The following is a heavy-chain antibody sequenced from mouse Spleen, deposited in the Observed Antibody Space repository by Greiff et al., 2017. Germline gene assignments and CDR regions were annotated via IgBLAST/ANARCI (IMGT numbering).Heavy chain of an antibody. D-gene: IGHD4-1*01. CDR1: GFTFSSYA. J-gene: IGHJ2*01. V-gene: IGHV5-9-1*01. CDR3: ARQRTGKDYFDY. CDR2: ISSGGSYT. Sequence: EVMLVESGGGLVKPGGSLKLSCAASGFTFSSYAMSWVRQTPEKRLEWVATISSGGSYTYYPDSVKGRFTISRDNAKNTLYLQMSSLRSEDTAMYYCARQRTGKDYFDYWGQGTTLTVSS.